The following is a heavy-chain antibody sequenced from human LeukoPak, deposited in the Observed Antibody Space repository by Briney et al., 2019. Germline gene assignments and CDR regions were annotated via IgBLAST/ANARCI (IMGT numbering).Heavy chain of an antibody. D-gene: IGHD3-22*01. CDR1: GYSFTGYW. CDR3: ARLRGDSSGYDAFDI. J-gene: IGHJ3*02. V-gene: IGHV5-51*01. CDR2: IYPGDSDA. Sequence: GESLKISYQVSGYSFTGYWIGWVRQMPEKGLERMGIIYPGDSDAKYSPAFQGHVTFSVDKSISTAYLQWSSLRASDTAMYYCARLRGDSSGYDAFDIWGQGTMVTVSS.